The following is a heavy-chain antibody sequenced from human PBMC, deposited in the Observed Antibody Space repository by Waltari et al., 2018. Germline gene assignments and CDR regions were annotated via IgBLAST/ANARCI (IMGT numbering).Heavy chain of an antibody. Sequence: EVQLLESGGGLVQPGGSLRLSCAASGFTFSSSVMAWLRQAPGKGLEWVYICGGSGGNTYYADSVKGRFTISRDNSKNTLYLQMNSLRDEDTAVYYCAKERLTTTSFDYWGQGTLVTVSS. CDR2: CGGSGGNT. CDR3: AKERLTTTSFDY. J-gene: IGHJ4*02. CDR1: GFTFSSSV. V-gene: IGHV3-23*01. D-gene: IGHD3-16*01.